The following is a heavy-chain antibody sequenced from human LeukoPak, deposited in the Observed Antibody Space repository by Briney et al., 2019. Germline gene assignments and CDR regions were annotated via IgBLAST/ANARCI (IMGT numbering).Heavy chain of an antibody. V-gene: IGHV3-15*01. CDR3: VTGYYDRFAN. CDR1: GFTFNNAW. J-gene: IGHJ4*02. Sequence: GGSLRLSCAASGFTFNNAWMSWVRQAPGKGLEWVGRIKSKTDGGTTDYAAPVKGRFTISRDDSKNMLFLQINGLKIEDTAVYYCVTGYYDRFANWGQGTLATVSS. CDR2: IKSKTDGGTT. D-gene: IGHD3-22*01.